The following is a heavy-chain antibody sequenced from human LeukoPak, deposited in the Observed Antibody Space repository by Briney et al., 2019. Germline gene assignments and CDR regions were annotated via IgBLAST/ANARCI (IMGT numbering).Heavy chain of an antibody. V-gene: IGHV6-1*01. CDR3: ARGSPLTANYYGMDV. Sequence: SQTLSLTCAISGDSVSSNSAAWNWIRQSPSRGLEWLGRTYYRSKWYNDYAISVKSRITVNPDASKNQFSLELNSVTPEDTAVYYCARGSPLTANYYGMDVWGQGTMVTVSS. J-gene: IGHJ6*02. CDR2: TYYRSKWYN. D-gene: IGHD5-18*01. CDR1: GDSVSSNSAA.